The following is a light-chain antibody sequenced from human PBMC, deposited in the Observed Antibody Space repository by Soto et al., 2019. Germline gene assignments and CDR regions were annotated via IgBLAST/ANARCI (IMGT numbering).Light chain of an antibody. CDR2: DAS. Sequence: DIQMTQSPSIVSASVGDRVTISCRASQNVNKWVAWYQQKPGKAPKFLIYDASVLESGVPSRFSGSGSGTDFTLTISGLQPEDFATYYCQRYNSNSRTFGQGTKV. CDR1: QNVNKW. CDR3: QRYNSNSRT. J-gene: IGKJ1*01. V-gene: IGKV1-5*01.